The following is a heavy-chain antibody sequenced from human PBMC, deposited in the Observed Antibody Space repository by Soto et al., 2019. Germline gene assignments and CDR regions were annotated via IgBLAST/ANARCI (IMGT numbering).Heavy chain of an antibody. CDR2: ISSSGSTI. D-gene: IGHD3-22*01. CDR1: GFTFSDYY. V-gene: IGHV3-11*04. J-gene: IGHJ6*02. Sequence: GGSLRLSCAASGFTFSDYYMSWIRQAPGKGLEWVSYISSSGSTIYYADSVKGRFTISRDNAKNSLYLQMNSLRAEDTAVYYCASSTTYYYDSSGYLTANYYYYGMDVWGQGTTVTV. CDR3: ASSTTYYYDSSGYLTANYYYYGMDV.